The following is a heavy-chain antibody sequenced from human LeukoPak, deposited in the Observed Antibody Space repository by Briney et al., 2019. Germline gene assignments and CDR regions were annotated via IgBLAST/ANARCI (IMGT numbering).Heavy chain of an antibody. Sequence: SETLSLTCTVSGGSISSYYWSWIRQSAGRGLEWIGRIYTSGSTNYNPSLKSRVTMTVDTSKNQFSLKLSSVTAADTAVYYCARDRHQVVAAKAHLDYFDYWGQGTLVTVSS. CDR2: IYTSGST. D-gene: IGHD2-15*01. J-gene: IGHJ4*02. CDR1: GGSISSYY. CDR3: ARDRHQVVAAKAHLDYFDY. V-gene: IGHV4-4*07.